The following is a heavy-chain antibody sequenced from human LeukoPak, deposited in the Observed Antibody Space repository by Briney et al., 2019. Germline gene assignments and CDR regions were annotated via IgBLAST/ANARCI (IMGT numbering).Heavy chain of an antibody. CDR1: GFTFSSYA. J-gene: IGHJ3*02. CDR2: ISADGTQK. CDR3: ARDAPYSGGCCAFDI. D-gene: IGHD6-19*01. V-gene: IGHV3-30-3*01. Sequence: GGSLRLSCVASGFTFSSYALHWLRQAPGKGLEWVAVISADGTQKYYADSVKGRFTVSRDNSKNTLYLQMNSLRSEDTAVYYCARDAPYSGGCCAFDIWGQGTIVTVSS.